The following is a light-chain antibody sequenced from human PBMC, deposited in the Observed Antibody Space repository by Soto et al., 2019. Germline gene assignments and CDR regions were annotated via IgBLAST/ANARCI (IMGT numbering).Light chain of an antibody. CDR2: AAS. J-gene: IGKJ5*01. CDR1: QGISSY. CDR3: QQLHDYPIT. Sequence: IQLTQSPSSLSASVGDRGNITCRASQGISSYLAWYQQKPGKAPKLLIYAASSLQSGVPSRFSGSGSGTDFTLTISSLKPEDFATYYCQQLHDYPITFGQGTRLEIK. V-gene: IGKV1-9*01.